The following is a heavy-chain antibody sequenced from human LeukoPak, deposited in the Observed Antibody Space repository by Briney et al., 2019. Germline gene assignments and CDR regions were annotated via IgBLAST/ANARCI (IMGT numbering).Heavy chain of an antibody. CDR2: IYYSGST. Sequence: SETLSLTCTVSGGSISSSSYYWGWIRQPPGKGLEWIGSIYYSGSTYYNPSLKSRVTISVDTSKNQFSLKLSSVTAADTAVYYCARRRGDYRVDYWGQGTLVTVSS. J-gene: IGHJ4*02. CDR3: ARRRGDYRVDY. D-gene: IGHD4-17*01. V-gene: IGHV4-39*07. CDR1: GGSISSSSYY.